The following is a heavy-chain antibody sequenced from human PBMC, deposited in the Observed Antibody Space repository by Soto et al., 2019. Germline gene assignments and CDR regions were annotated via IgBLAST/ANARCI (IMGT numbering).Heavy chain of an antibody. Sequence: ASVKVSCKASGYTFTNYYMHWVRQAPGQGLEWIGRIIPSGGATNYAEKFRYRVTMTRDTSTSTVYMELSSLRSDDTAVYYCARDQGFHTFDHWGQGTLVTVSS. D-gene: IGHD3-10*01. CDR3: ARDQGFHTFDH. CDR2: IIPSGGAT. V-gene: IGHV1-46*01. CDR1: GYTFTNYY. J-gene: IGHJ4*02.